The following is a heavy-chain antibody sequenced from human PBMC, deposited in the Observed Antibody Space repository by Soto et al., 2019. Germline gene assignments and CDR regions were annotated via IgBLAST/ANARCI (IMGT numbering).Heavy chain of an antibody. CDR2: ISTSGSST. Sequence: PGGSLRLSCAASGVIFYNYAMTWVRQAPGKGLEWVSAISTSGSSTYYADSVKGRFTISRDNSKNTLYLQMSSLRADDTAVYYCAKDRYINSIEPPEIDYWGQGTPVTVSS. J-gene: IGHJ4*02. CDR3: AKDRYINSIEPPEIDY. D-gene: IGHD1-20*01. V-gene: IGHV3-23*01. CDR1: GVIFYNYA.